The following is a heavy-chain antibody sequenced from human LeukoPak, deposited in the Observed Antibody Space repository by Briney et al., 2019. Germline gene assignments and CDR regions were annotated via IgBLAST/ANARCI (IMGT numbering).Heavy chain of an antibody. J-gene: IGHJ4*02. CDR3: ASIVGATLDN. CDR2: INHSGST. Sequence: SETLSLTCTVSGGSISSYYWSWIRQPPGKGLEWIGEINHSGSTNYNPSLKSRVTISVDTSKNQFSLKLSSVTAADTAVYYCASIVGATLDNWGQGTLVTVSS. CDR1: GGSISSYY. D-gene: IGHD1-26*01. V-gene: IGHV4-34*01.